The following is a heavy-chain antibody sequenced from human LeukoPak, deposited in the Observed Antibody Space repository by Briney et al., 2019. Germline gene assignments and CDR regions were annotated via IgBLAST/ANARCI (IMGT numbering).Heavy chain of an antibody. CDR3: ARGADYWFDP. CDR2: INPNSGGT. Sequence: GASVKVSCKASVYTFTGYYMHWMRQAPAQALEWMGWINPNSGGTNYAQKFQGTVTMTRDTSISTAYMELSRLRSDDSSVYYCARGADYWFDPWGQGTLVTVSS. CDR1: VYTFTGYY. J-gene: IGHJ5*02. V-gene: IGHV1-2*02.